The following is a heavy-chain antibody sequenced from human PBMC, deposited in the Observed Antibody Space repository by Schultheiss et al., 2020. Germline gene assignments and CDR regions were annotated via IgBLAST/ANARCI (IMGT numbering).Heavy chain of an antibody. Sequence: WGSLRLSCAASGFTFSSYAMSWVRQAPGKGLEWVSAISGSGGSTYYADSVKGRFTISRDNSKNTLYLQMNSLRAEDTAVYYCAKGGGVDTAMANNWFDPWGQGTLVTVSS. D-gene: IGHD5-18*01. CDR1: GFTFSSYA. CDR2: ISGSGGST. J-gene: IGHJ5*02. CDR3: AKGGGVDTAMANNWFDP. V-gene: IGHV3-23*01.